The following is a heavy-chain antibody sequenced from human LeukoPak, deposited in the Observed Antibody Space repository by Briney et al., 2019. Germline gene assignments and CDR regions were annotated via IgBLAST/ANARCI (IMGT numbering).Heavy chain of an antibody. Sequence: GGSLRLSCAASGFTFSTYSMNWARQAPGKGLEWVSSITSSSSYIYYADSVKGRFTISRDNAKNSLYLQMNSLRAEDAAIYYCAREIADTTMIRGYYYGMDVWGQGATVTVSS. CDR1: GFTFSTYS. CDR2: ITSSSSYI. J-gene: IGHJ6*02. D-gene: IGHD5-18*01. V-gene: IGHV3-21*01. CDR3: AREIADTTMIRGYYYGMDV.